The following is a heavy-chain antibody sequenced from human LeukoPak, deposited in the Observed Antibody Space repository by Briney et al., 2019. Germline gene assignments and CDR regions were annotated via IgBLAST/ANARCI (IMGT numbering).Heavy chain of an antibody. CDR1: GYTLTGYY. J-gene: IGHJ3*02. CDR2: INPNSGGI. Sequence: ASVKVSCKASGYTLTGYYMHWVRQAPGQGLEWMGWINPNSGGINYAQKFQGRVTMTRDTSISTAYMELSRLRADDTAVYYCAVNLAYCGGDCYPFDAFDIWGQGTMVTVSS. D-gene: IGHD2-21*02. CDR3: AVNLAYCGGDCYPFDAFDI. V-gene: IGHV1-2*02.